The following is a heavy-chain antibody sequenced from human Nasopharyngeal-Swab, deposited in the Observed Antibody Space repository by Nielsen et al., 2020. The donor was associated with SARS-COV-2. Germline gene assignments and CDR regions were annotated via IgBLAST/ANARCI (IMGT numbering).Heavy chain of an antibody. CDR3: ARGYCSSTSCYEDYYYYYMDV. CDR2: ISSSSSYI. J-gene: IGHJ6*03. CDR1: GFTFSSYS. V-gene: IGHV3-21*01. D-gene: IGHD2-2*01. Sequence: LTCAASGFTFSSYSMNWVRQAPGKGREWVSSISSSSSYIYYADSVKGRFTISRDNAKNSLYLQMNSLRAEDTAVYYCARGYCSSTSCYEDYYYYYMDVWGKGTTVTVSS.